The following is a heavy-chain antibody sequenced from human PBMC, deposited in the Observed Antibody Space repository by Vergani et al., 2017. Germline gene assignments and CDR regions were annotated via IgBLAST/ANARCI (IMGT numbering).Heavy chain of an antibody. V-gene: IGHV3-9*01. J-gene: IGHJ4*02. Sequence: EVQLVESGGGLVQPGRSLRLSCAASGFTFDDYAMHWVRQAPGKGLEWVSGISWNSGSIGYADSVKGRFTISRDNAKNSLYLQMNSLRAEDTALYDCAIRQTYSSGWYGGNFDYWGQGTLVTVSS. D-gene: IGHD6-19*01. CDR2: ISWNSGSI. CDR3: AIRQTYSSGWYGGNFDY. CDR1: GFTFDDYA.